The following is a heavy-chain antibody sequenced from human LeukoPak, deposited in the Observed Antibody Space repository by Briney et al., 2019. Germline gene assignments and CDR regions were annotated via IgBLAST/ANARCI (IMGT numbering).Heavy chain of an antibody. J-gene: IGHJ5*02. Sequence: SETLSLTCTVSGGSISLYHWSWVRQSPGKGLDWLGYIHHSGTTNYDPSLKSRVTISIDTSKNQFSLKLSSVTAADTAVYYCARGGYSYATVPSWGFDPWGQGTLVTVSS. V-gene: IGHV4-59*01. CDR3: ARGGYSYATVPSWGFDP. CDR1: GGSISLYH. CDR2: IHHSGTT. D-gene: IGHD5-18*01.